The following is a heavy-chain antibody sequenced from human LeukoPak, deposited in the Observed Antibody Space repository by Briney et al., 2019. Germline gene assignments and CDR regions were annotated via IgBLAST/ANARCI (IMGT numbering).Heavy chain of an antibody. J-gene: IGHJ4*02. Sequence: GGSLRLSCVASGFTFSSYAMSWVRQAPGKGLEWVSAISGSGGSTYYADSVKGRFTISRDNSKNTLYLQMNSLRAEDTAVYYCARRQGSYFDTSGYYYGWGQGTLVTVSS. CDR3: ARRQGSYFDTSGYYYG. CDR1: GFTFSSYA. D-gene: IGHD3-22*01. CDR2: ISGSGGST. V-gene: IGHV3-23*01.